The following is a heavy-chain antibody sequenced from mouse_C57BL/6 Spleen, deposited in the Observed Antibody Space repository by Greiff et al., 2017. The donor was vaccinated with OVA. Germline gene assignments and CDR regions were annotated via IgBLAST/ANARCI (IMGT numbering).Heavy chain of an antibody. V-gene: IGHV5-9-1*02. CDR1: GFTFSSYA. CDR3: TREGITGTAY. J-gene: IGHJ3*01. Sequence: EVHLVESGEGLVKPGGSLKLSCAASGFTFSSYAMSWVRQTPEKRLEWVAYISSGGDYIYYADTVKGRFTISRDNARNTLYLQMSSLKSEDTAMYYCTREGITGTAYWGQGTLVTVSA. CDR2: ISSGGDYI. D-gene: IGHD4-1*01.